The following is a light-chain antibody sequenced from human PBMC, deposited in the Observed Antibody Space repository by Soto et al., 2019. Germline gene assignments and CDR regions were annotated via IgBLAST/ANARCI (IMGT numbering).Light chain of an antibody. J-gene: IGKJ1*01. CDR3: QQSYSTLGT. CDR1: HSINNY. CDR2: AAS. Sequence: QMTQSPSSLSASVGDRVIITCRADHSINNYLNWYQQEPGQVPKLLIYAASTLQSGVPSRFSGSGSGRVFTPTINILQPEDFATYYCQQSYSTLGTFGRGTRVEI. V-gene: IGKV1-39*01.